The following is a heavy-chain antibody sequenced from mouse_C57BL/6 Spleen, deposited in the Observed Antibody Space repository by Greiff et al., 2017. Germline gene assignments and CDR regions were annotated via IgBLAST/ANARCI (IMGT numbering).Heavy chain of an antibody. CDR1: GYTFTSYW. D-gene: IGHD1-1*01. J-gene: IGHJ1*03. CDR3: ARLGTTVGGYFDV. Sequence: VQLQQPGTELVKPGASVKLSCKASGYTFTSYWMHWVKQRPGQGLEWIGNINPSNGGTNYNEKFKSKATLTVDKSSSTAYMQLSSLTSEDSAVYYCARLGTTVGGYFDVWGTGTTVTVSS. V-gene: IGHV1-53*01. CDR2: INPSNGGT.